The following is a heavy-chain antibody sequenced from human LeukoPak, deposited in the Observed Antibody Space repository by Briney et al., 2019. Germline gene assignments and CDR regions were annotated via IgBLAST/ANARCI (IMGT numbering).Heavy chain of an antibody. CDR3: ARVSQGYYDSSGYYRTQLASFDI. D-gene: IGHD3-22*01. J-gene: IGHJ3*02. CDR1: GGSISSYY. V-gene: IGHV4-4*07. CDR2: IYTSGST. Sequence: PSETLSLTCTVSGGSISSYYWSWIRQPAGKGLEWIGRIYTSGSTNYNPSLKSRVTMSVDTSKNQFSLKLSSVTAADTAVYYCARVSQGYYDSSGYYRTQLASFDIWGQGTMVTVSS.